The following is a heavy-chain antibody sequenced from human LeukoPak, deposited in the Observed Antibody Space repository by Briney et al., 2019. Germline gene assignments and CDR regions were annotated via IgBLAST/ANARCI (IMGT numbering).Heavy chain of an antibody. J-gene: IGHJ3*02. CDR2: IWDDGSNK. V-gene: IGHV3-33*01. Sequence: GGSLRLSCAASGFTFSSYGMHWVRQAPGKGLEWVAVIWDDGSNKYYADSVKGRFTISRDNSQNTLFLQVNSLRAEDTAVYYCARDGNFGYDAFDIWGQGTVVTVSS. CDR1: GFTFSSYG. CDR3: ARDGNFGYDAFDI. D-gene: IGHD3-10*01.